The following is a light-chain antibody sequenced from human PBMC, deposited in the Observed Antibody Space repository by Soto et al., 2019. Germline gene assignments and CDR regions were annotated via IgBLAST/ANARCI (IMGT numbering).Light chain of an antibody. Sequence: QSALTQPASVSGSPGQSITISCTGSSSDVGGYNYVSWYQQHPGKAPKLVIYEVSNRPSGVSDRFSGSKSGNTASLTISGLRAEDEADYYCSSYTSSSVYVFGTGTKVTVL. CDR1: SSDVGGYNY. CDR3: SSYTSSSVYV. V-gene: IGLV2-14*01. J-gene: IGLJ1*01. CDR2: EVS.